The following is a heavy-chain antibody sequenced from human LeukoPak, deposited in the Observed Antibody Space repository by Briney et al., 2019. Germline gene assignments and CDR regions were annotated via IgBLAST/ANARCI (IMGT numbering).Heavy chain of an antibody. CDR1: GGSISSYY. Sequence: PSETLSLTCTVSGGSISSYYWSWTRQPPGKGLEWIGYVYHSGSTYYNPSLKSRVTISVDRSKSQFSLKLSSVTAADTAVYYCARLAYNWNDLERWGQGTLVTVSS. V-gene: IGHV4-59*04. J-gene: IGHJ4*02. D-gene: IGHD1-1*01. CDR3: ARLAYNWNDLER. CDR2: VYHSGST.